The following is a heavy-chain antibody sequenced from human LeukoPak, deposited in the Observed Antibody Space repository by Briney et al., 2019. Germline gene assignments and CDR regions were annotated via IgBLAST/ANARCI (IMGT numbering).Heavy chain of an antibody. J-gene: IGHJ4*02. CDR2: INPNSGGT. CDR1: GYTFTGYY. D-gene: IGHD3-22*01. Sequence: ASVKVSCKASGYTFTGYYMHWVRQAPGQGLEWMGRINPNSGGTNYAQKFQGRVTMTRDTSIITAYMELSRLRSDDTAVYYCARVAYDSSGYHIWGQGTLVTVSS. V-gene: IGHV1-2*06. CDR3: ARVAYDSSGYHI.